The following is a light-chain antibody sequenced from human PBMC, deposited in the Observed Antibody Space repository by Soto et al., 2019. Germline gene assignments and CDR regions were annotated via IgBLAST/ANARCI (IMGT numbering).Light chain of an antibody. V-gene: IGKV4-1*01. CDR2: WAS. Sequence: DIVMTQSPDSLAVSLGERATINCKSSQSVLYSSNNKNYLGWFQQKPGQTPKLLIYWASTRDSGVPDRFSGSGSGTDFTLTINSLQAEEVAVYYCQQYYSPPYTFGQGTRLEIK. J-gene: IGKJ2*01. CDR3: QQYYSPPYT. CDR1: QSVLYSSNNKNY.